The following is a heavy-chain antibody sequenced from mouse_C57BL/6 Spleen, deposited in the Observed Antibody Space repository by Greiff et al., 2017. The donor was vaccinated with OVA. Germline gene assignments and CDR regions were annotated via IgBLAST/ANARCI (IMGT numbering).Heavy chain of an antibody. CDR3: ERREEGYRDRDYAY. V-gene: IGHV1-62-2*01. CDR2: FYPGSGSI. J-gene: IGHJ3*01. D-gene: IGHD3-3*01. Sequence: QVQLQQSGAELVKPGASVKLSCKASGYTFTEYSIHWVKQRTGQGLEWIGWFYPGSGSIKYNEKFKDKATLTADKASSTDYMELSSLTSDDSAVYYCERREEGYRDRDYAYWGKGTMVTVAA. CDR1: GYTFTEYS.